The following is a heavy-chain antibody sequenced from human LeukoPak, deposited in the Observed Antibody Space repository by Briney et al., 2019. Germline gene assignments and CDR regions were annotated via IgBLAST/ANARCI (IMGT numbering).Heavy chain of an antibody. V-gene: IGHV3-48*03. J-gene: IGHJ4*02. CDR3: ARVGIAVAGKRYFDY. D-gene: IGHD6-19*01. CDR2: ISSSGSTI. CDR1: GVTFSSYE. Sequence: GGSLRLSCAAPGVTFSSYEMNWVRQAPGKGLEWVSYISSSGSTIYYADSVKGRFTISRDNAKNSLYLQMNSLRAEDTAVYYCARVGIAVAGKRYFDYWGQGTLVTVSS.